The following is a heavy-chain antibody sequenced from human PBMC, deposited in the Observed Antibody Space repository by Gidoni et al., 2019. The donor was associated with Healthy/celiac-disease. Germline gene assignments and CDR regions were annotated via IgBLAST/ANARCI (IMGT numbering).Heavy chain of an antibody. CDR2: IIPILGIA. Sequence: QVQLVQSGAEVKKPGSSVKVSCKASGGTFSSYTISWVLQAPGQGLEWMGRIIPILGIANYAQKFQGRVTITADKSTSTAYMELSSLRSEDTAVYYCARDRFGVFYGMDVWGQGTTVTVSS. J-gene: IGHJ6*02. CDR1: GGTFSSYT. CDR3: ARDRFGVFYGMDV. D-gene: IGHD3-10*01. V-gene: IGHV1-69*08.